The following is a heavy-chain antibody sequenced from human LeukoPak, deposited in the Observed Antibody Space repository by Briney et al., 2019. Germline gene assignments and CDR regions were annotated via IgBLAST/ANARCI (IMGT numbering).Heavy chain of an antibody. D-gene: IGHD2-2*01. V-gene: IGHV4-4*07. CDR1: GGSISSYY. CDR2: IYTSGST. CDR3: ARDPNIVVVPAAPNYYYYYGMDV. Sequence: SETLSLTCTVSGGSISSYYWSWIRQPAGKGLEWIGRIYTSGSTNYNPSLKSRVTMSVDTSKNQFSLKLSSVTAADTAVYYCARDPNIVVVPAAPNYYYYYGMDVWGQGTTVTVSS. J-gene: IGHJ6*02.